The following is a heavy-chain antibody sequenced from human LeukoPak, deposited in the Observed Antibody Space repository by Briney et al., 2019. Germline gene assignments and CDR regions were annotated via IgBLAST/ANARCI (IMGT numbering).Heavy chain of an antibody. V-gene: IGHV3-23*01. Sequence: GRSLRLSCAASGFTFSNYGMSWVRQAPGKGLEWVSGITGSGDSPFYANSVKGRFTISRDNSKNTLYVKMNSMRPEDMAVYYCAKDRELLWFGDLSGEGFDYWGRGTLVTVSS. J-gene: IGHJ4*02. CDR2: ITGSGDSP. CDR1: GFTFSNYG. CDR3: AKDRELLWFGDLSGEGFDY. D-gene: IGHD3-10*01.